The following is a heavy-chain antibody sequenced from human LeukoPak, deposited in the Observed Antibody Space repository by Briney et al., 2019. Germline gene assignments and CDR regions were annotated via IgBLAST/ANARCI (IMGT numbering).Heavy chain of an antibody. CDR3: AREGVSGDAFDI. J-gene: IGHJ3*02. V-gene: IGHV1-2*02. D-gene: IGHD2-8*01. CDR1: RYTFTGYY. Sequence: ASVKVSCNASRYTFTGYYMHWVRQAPGQGLEWMGWINPNSGGTNYAQKFQGRVTMTRDTSISTAYMELSRLRSDDTAVYYCAREGVSGDAFDIWGQGTMVTVSS. CDR2: INPNSGGT.